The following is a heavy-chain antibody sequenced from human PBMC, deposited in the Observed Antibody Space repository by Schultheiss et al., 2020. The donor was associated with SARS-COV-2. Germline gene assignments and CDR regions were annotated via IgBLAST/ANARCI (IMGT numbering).Heavy chain of an antibody. V-gene: IGHV3-48*03. J-gene: IGHJ6*02. Sequence: GGSLRLSCAASGFTFSSYEMNWVRQAPGKGLEWVSYISSSGSTIYYADSVKGRFTISRDNAKNSLYLQMNSLRAEDTAVYYCARDHLVVIAYYYGMDVWGQGTTVTVSS. CDR2: ISSSGSTI. CDR3: ARDHLVVIAYYYGMDV. CDR1: GFTFSSYE. D-gene: IGHD2-21*01.